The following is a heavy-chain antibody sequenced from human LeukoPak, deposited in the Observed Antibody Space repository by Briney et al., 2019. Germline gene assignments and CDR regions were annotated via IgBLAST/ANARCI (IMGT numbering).Heavy chain of an antibody. CDR1: GFTFSSYA. J-gene: IGHJ4*02. D-gene: IGHD1-26*01. Sequence: GGSLRLSCAASGFTFSSYAMNWVRQAPGKGLEWVSAISGSGGYTYYADSVKGRLTISRDNSKNSLYLQMNSLRAEDTAVYYCARDPSGATGHWGQGTLVTVSS. V-gene: IGHV3-23*01. CDR2: ISGSGGYT. CDR3: ARDPSGATGH.